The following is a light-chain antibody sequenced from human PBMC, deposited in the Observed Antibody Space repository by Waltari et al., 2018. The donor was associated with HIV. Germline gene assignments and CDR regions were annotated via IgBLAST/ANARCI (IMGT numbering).Light chain of an antibody. V-gene: IGLV2-8*01. Sequence: QPALTQPPSASGSLGQSVTISCTGSSSDFGPYDSASWFQQHPRSAPKLLLYEVSRRPSTVSDRFSGSRSGSTAFLTVAGLQPDDEATYFCSSYGDSLRVLFGGGTNVTVL. CDR2: EVS. J-gene: IGLJ3*02. CDR1: SSDFGPYDS. CDR3: SSYGDSLRVL.